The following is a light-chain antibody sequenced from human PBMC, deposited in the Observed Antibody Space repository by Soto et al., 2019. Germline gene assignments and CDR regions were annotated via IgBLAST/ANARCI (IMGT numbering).Light chain of an antibody. CDR3: SSFASSNTWV. J-gene: IGLJ3*02. Sequence: QSALTQPPSASGSPGQPVTISCTETSSDVGAYNYVSWYQQHAGKAPKLVIYEVTKRPSGVPDRFSGSKSANTASLTVSGLQAESEAYYYCSSFASSNTWVFGGGTKLTVL. CDR2: EVT. V-gene: IGLV2-8*01. CDR1: SSDVGAYNY.